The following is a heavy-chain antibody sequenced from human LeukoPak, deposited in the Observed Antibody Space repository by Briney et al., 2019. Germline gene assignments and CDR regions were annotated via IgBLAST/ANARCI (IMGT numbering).Heavy chain of an antibody. Sequence: SETLSLTCTVAGGSISSGSYYWGWIRQPPGKGLEWIGSIYYSGSTYYNPSLKSRITVSFDTSKNQFSLKLSFVTAADTAVYYCARDKTFEVVNYFDYWGQGTLVTVSS. CDR2: IYYSGST. J-gene: IGHJ4*02. CDR1: GGSISSGSYY. D-gene: IGHD3-3*01. V-gene: IGHV4-39*07. CDR3: ARDKTFEVVNYFDY.